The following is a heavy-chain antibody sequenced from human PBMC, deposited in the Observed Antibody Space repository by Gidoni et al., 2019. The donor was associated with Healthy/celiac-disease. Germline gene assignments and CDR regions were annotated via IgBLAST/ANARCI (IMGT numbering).Heavy chain of an antibody. CDR1: GYTFTGYY. V-gene: IGHV1-2*06. CDR2: INPNSGGT. Sequence: QVQLVQSGAEVKKPGASVKVSCKASGYTFTGYYMHWVRQAPGQGLEWMGRINPNSGGTNYAQKFQGRVTMTRDTSISTAYMELSRLRSDDTAVYYCARDLQIPAAVYYYYGMDVWGQGTTVTVSS. CDR3: ARDLQIPAAVYYYYGMDV. D-gene: IGHD2-2*01. J-gene: IGHJ6*02.